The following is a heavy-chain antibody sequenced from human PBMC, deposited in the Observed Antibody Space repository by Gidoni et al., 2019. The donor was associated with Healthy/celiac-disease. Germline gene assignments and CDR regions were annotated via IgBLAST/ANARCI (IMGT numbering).Heavy chain of an antibody. CDR3: ARVPDIVVVPAADKSLYCYYYMDV. CDR2: IIPIFGTA. V-gene: IGHV1-69*06. CDR1: GGPFRSYA. Sequence: QVQLVQSGAEVKKPGSSVTVSCKASGGPFRSYAISWVRQAPGQGLEWMGGIIPIFGTANYAQKFQGRVTITADKSTSTAYMELSSLRSEDTAVYYCARVPDIVVVPAADKSLYCYYYMDVWGKGTTVTVSS. D-gene: IGHD2-2*01. J-gene: IGHJ6*03.